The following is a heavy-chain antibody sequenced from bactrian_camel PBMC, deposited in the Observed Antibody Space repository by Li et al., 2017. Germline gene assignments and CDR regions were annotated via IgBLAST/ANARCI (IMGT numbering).Heavy chain of an antibody. Sequence: DVQLVESGGGSVQSGGSQRLSCAVTGYTFLSYCVGWFRQAPGKEREGVAAIFSGLTSIYSTYYGDSVKGRFTISRDNVDDSTVTLYMSSLQPEDTAMYYCAADQRSVSWCKMQGGSIDSYTYSGEGTQVTVS. J-gene: IGHJ4*01. CDR1: GYTFLSYC. CDR3: AADQRSVSWCKMQGGSIDSYTY. V-gene: IGHV3S40*01. D-gene: IGHD1*01. CDR2: IFSGLTSIYST.